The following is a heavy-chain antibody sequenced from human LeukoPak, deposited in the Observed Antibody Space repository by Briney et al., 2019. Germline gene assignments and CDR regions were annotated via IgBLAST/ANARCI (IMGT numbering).Heavy chain of an antibody. J-gene: IGHJ5*02. V-gene: IGHV4-4*07. Sequence: SETLSLTCAVSGGSISSSHWGWIRQSAGKRLEWIGRVNNSGRITSNPSLASRVTLSLDTSKNQLSLILTSVTAADTAVYYCARAPNWFDLWGQGTLVTVSS. CDR2: VNNSGRI. CDR1: GGSISSSH. CDR3: ARAPNWFDL.